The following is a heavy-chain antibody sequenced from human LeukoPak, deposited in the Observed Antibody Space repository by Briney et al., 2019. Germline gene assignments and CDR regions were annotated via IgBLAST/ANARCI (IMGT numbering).Heavy chain of an antibody. V-gene: IGHV3-30-3*01. D-gene: IGHD3-22*01. J-gene: IGHJ4*02. CDR2: ISYDGSNK. Sequence: GGSLRLSCAASGFTFSSYAMHWVRQAPGKGLEWVAVISYDGSNKYYADSVKGRFTISRDNSKNTLYLQMNSLRAEDTAVYYCASLPLAYYYDSSGYYRTVDYWGQETLVTVSS. CDR1: GFTFSSYA. CDR3: ASLPLAYYYDSSGYYRTVDY.